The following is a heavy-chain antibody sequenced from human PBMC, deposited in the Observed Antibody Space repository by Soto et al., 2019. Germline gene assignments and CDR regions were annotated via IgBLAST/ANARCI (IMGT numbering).Heavy chain of an antibody. Sequence: ASVKVSCKASGYTFTSYAMHWVRQAPGQRLEWMGWINAGNGNTKYSQKFQGRVTITRDTSASTAYMELNSLRSEDTAVYYCARDLRRQGGGSYLFDYWGQGTLVTVSS. J-gene: IGHJ4*02. CDR2: INAGNGNT. CDR3: ARDLRRQGGGSYLFDY. D-gene: IGHD1-26*01. V-gene: IGHV1-3*01. CDR1: GYTFTSYA.